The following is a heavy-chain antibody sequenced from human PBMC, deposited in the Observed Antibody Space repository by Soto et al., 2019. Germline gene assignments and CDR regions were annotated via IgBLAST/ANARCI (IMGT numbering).Heavy chain of an antibody. V-gene: IGHV4-39*01. CDR2: IYYSGST. CDR1: GGSISSSSYY. CDR3: ARPPDGDMGY. J-gene: IGHJ4*02. D-gene: IGHD4-17*01. Sequence: QLQLQESGPGLVKPSETLSLTCTVSGGSISSSSYYWGWLRQPPGKGLEWIGSIYYSGSTYYNPSLKSRVTISVDTSKNQFSMKLSSVTAADTAVYYCARPPDGDMGYWGQGTLVTVSS.